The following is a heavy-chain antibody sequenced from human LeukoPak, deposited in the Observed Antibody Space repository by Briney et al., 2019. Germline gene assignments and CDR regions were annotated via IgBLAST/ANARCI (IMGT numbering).Heavy chain of an antibody. V-gene: IGHV1-46*01. D-gene: IGHD3-10*01. Sequence: SVKXXCKASGYTFTIYYMHWVRQAPGQGLEGMGIINPSGGSTSYAQKFQGRVTMTRDTSTSTVYMELSSLRSEDTAVYYCARTPGNYYYMDVWGKGTTVTVSS. CDR1: GYTFTIYY. J-gene: IGHJ6*03. CDR3: ARTPGNYYYMDV. CDR2: INPSGGST.